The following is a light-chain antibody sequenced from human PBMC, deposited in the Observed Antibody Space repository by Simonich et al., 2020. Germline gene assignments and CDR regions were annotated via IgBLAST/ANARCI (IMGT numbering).Light chain of an antibody. J-gene: IGLJ2*01. CDR2: EVS. CDR3: SSYAGSNPL. Sequence: QSALTQPPSASGSPGQSVTISCTGTSSDVGGYNYVSWYQQPPGNAPKLMIYEVSKRPSGVPDRFSGSKSGNTASLTVSGLQAEDEADYYCSSYAGSNPLFGGGTKLTVL. CDR1: SSDVGGYNY. V-gene: IGLV2-8*01.